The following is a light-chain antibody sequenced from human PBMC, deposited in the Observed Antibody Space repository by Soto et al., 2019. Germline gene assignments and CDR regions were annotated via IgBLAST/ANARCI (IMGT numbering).Light chain of an antibody. V-gene: IGKV1-39*01. CDR2: GAD. Sequence: DIQMTQSPSSLSASVGDRVTITCRASQSISTYLNWYQQRPGTVPKLLIYGADTLHRGVPSRFSGGGSGTDFTLTISSLQPDDFATYYCQHYNSYSEAFGQGTKVDIK. CDR3: QHYNSYSEA. CDR1: QSISTY. J-gene: IGKJ1*01.